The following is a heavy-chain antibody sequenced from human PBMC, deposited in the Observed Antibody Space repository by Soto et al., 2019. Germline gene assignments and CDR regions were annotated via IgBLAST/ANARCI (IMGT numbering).Heavy chain of an antibody. CDR3: AIDVRLTFWWYFDL. Sequence: QVQLVESGGGVVQPGRSLRLSCAASGFTFSSYGMHWVRQAPGKGLEWVAVISYDGSNKYYADSVKGRFTISRDNSKNAQYLQMNSLRAEDTAGYYCAIDVRLTFWWYFDLWGRGTLVTVSS. D-gene: IGHD3-16*01. CDR1: GFTFSSYG. V-gene: IGHV3-30*03. J-gene: IGHJ2*01. CDR2: ISYDGSNK.